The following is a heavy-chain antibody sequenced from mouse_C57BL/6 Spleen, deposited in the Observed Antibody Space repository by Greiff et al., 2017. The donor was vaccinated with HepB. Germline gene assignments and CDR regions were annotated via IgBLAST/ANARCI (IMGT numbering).Heavy chain of an antibody. CDR2: IYPGSGST. V-gene: IGHV1-55*01. J-gene: IGHJ4*01. Sequence: QVHVKQPGAELVKPGASVKMSCKASGYTFTSYWITWVKQRPGQGLEWIGDIYPGSGSTNYNEKFKSKATLTVDTSSSTAYMQLSSLTSEDSAVYYCARFYYCDSYYAMDYWGQGTSVTVSS. D-gene: IGHD1-1*01. CDR3: ARFYYCDSYYAMDY. CDR1: GYTFTSYW.